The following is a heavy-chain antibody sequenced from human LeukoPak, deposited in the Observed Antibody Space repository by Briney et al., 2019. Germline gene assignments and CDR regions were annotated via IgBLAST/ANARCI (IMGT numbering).Heavy chain of an antibody. CDR1: GYTFTSYA. CDR3: AREVAAAANFDY. J-gene: IGHJ4*02. CDR2: INAGNGNT. D-gene: IGHD6-13*01. Sequence: GASVKVSCKASGYTFTSYAMHWVRQAPGQRLEWMGWINAGNGNTKYSQKFQGRGTITRDTSASTAYMELSSLRSEDTAVYYCAREVAAAANFDYCGQGTLVTVSS. V-gene: IGHV1-3*01.